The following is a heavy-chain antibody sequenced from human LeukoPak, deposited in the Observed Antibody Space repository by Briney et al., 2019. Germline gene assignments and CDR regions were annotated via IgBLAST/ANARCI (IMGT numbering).Heavy chain of an antibody. V-gene: IGHV4-59*01. J-gene: IGHJ5*02. CDR1: GFTFSSYA. D-gene: IGHD2-2*01. Sequence: GSLRLSCAASGFTFSSYAMSWIRQPPGKGLEWIGYIYYSGSTNYNPSLKSRVTISVDTSKNQFSLKLSSVTAADTAVYSCARGAVVPAGIAGGWFDPWGQGTLVTVSS. CDR2: IYYSGST. CDR3: ARGAVVPAGIAGGWFDP.